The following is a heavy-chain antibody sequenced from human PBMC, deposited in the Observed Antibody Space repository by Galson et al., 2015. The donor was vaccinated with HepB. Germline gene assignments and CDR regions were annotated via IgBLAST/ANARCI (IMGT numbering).Heavy chain of an antibody. CDR1: GFTFSDYG. CDR2: IWFDGSTK. J-gene: IGHJ5*02. V-gene: IGHV3-33*01. D-gene: IGHD2-8*02. Sequence: SLRLSCAASGFTFSDYGMHWVRQAPGKGLEWVAVIWFDGSTKYYADSVKGRFTISRDNSKNMLYLQMNSLGAEDTALYYCVREGEAYCAGGVCRVSWFDPWGQGTLVTVSS. CDR3: VREGEAYCAGGVCRVSWFDP.